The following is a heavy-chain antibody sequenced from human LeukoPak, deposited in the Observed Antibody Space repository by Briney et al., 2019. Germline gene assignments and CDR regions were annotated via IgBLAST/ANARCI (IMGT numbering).Heavy chain of an antibody. D-gene: IGHD4-11*01. CDR3: AREGPVASGYMDV. CDR1: GFTVSSNY. Sequence: QPGGSLRLSCAASGFTVSSNYMSWVRQAPGKGLEWVSVIYSGGSTYYADSVKGRFTISRDNSKNTLYLQMNSLRAEDTAVYYCAREGPVASGYMDVWGKGTTVTVSS. CDR2: IYSGGST. V-gene: IGHV3-53*01. J-gene: IGHJ6*03.